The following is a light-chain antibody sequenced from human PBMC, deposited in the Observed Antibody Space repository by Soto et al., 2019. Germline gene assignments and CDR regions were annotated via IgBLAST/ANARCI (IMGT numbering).Light chain of an antibody. CDR3: HQSYDIPT. V-gene: IGKV1-5*03. Sequence: DLQMTQSRSSLSASVGARLTMTCRASQSVSSWLAWFQQKPGKAPKLLIYKASNLQSGVSSRFSRGGSGTEFTLTVSSLQPEDFATYYCHQSYDIPTFGPGTQLEIK. J-gene: IGKJ5*01. CDR1: QSVSSW. CDR2: KAS.